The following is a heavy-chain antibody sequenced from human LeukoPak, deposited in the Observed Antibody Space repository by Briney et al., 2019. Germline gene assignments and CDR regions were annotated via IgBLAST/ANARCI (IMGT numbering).Heavy chain of an antibody. CDR1: GGSISSGDYY. V-gene: IGHV4-30-4*01. J-gene: IGHJ6*02. Sequence: SETLSLTCTVSGGSISSGDYYWSWIRQPPGKGLEWIGYIYYSGSTYYNPSLKSRVTISVDTSKNQFSLKLSSVTAADTAVYYCARGRYDSSGYRAGYYYYYGMDVWGQGTTVTVSS. CDR3: ARGRYDSSGYRAGYYYYYGMDV. CDR2: IYYSGST. D-gene: IGHD3-22*01.